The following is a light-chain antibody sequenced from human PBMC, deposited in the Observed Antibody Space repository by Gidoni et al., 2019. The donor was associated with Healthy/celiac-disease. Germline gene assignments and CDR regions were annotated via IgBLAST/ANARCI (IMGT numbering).Light chain of an antibody. CDR2: GAS. CDR1: QSVSSN. Sequence: EIVMTQSPATLSVSPGERATLPCRPSQSVSSNLAWYQQKPGQAPRLLIYGASTRATGIPARFSGSGSGTEFTLTISSLQSEDFAVYYCQQYNNWPLYTFGQGTKLEIK. J-gene: IGKJ2*01. V-gene: IGKV3-15*01. CDR3: QQYNNWPLYT.